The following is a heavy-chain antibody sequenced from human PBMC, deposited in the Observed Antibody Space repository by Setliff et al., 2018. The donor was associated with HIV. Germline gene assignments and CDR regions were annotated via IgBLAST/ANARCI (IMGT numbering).Heavy chain of an antibody. V-gene: IGHV4-38-2*02. Sequence: PSETLSLTCTVSGYSISSGYYWGWIRQTPGKGLEWIGSIYLSGSTYYNPSLKSRVTISLDTSKNQFSLKLSSVTAADTAVYYCARTSIRSGWGRNNWFDPWGQGTLVTVFS. CDR2: IYLSGST. J-gene: IGHJ5*02. CDR3: ARTSIRSGWGRNNWFDP. D-gene: IGHD6-19*01. CDR1: GYSISSGYY.